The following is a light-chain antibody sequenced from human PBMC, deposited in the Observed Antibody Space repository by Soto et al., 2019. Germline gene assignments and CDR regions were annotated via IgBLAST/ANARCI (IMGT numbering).Light chain of an antibody. V-gene: IGLV2-14*03. CDR3: NSYREDHPRFYV. J-gene: IGLJ1*01. CDR2: DVG. CDR1: HSDIGNYNY. Sequence: QSALTQPASVSGSPGQSITISCTGTHSDIGNYNYVSCYQHLPGKAPKLMIYDVGSRPSGVSSRFSGSKSGNTASLAISGLQAEDEADYYCNSYREDHPRFYVFGTGTKVTV.